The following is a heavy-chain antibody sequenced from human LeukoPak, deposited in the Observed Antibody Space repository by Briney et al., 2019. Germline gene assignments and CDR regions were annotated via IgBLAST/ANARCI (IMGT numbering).Heavy chain of an antibody. D-gene: IGHD2-15*01. CDR1: GYTFSSYA. J-gene: IGHJ6*02. Sequence: ASVKVSCKASGYTFSSYAISWVRQAPGQGLEWMGWISADNGNTNHAQKFQGRVSLTTDTSTSTAYMELRTLTSDDTAVYYCASGEVGVVHRAGGRYYYRYHAMDVWGQGTTVTVSS. CDR3: ASGEVGVVHRAGGRYYYRYHAMDV. CDR2: ISADNGNT. V-gene: IGHV1-18*04.